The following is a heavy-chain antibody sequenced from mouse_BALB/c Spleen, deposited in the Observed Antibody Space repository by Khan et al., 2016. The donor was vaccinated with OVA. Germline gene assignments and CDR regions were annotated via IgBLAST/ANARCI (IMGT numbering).Heavy chain of an antibody. CDR3: TRHGYVAWFTY. Sequence: VQLQQSGPELMKPGASVKISCKASGYSFTSYYIHWVMQRHGESLEWIGYIDPFSGGSTYNQKFKVKATLTVDQSSSTAYIHLSNLTSEDSAVYDCTRHGYVAWFTYWGQGTLVTVSA. V-gene: IGHV1-31*01. D-gene: IGHD2-2*01. J-gene: IGHJ3*01. CDR2: IDPFSGGS. CDR1: GYSFTSYY.